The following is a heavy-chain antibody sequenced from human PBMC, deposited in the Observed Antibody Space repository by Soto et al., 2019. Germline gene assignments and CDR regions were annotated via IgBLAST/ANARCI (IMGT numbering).Heavy chain of an antibody. Sequence: GGSLRLSCAVPGFIFSDYEMNWVRQAPGKGLEWISYISSSGSTIYYADSVKGRFTISRDNAKNSLYLQMNSLRAEDTAFYYCARSPFLECNWAQGTLVTVSS. V-gene: IGHV3-48*03. D-gene: IGHD3-3*02. J-gene: IGHJ4*02. CDR2: ISSSGSTI. CDR1: GFIFSDYE. CDR3: ARSPFLECN.